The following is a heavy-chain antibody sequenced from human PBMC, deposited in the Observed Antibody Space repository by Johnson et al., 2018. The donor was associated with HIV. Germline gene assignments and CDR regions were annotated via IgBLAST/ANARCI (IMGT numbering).Heavy chain of an antibody. D-gene: IGHD4-17*01. Sequence: VQLVESGGGVVQPGGSLRLSCAASGFTFSSYWMSWVRQAPGKGLEWVSVIYSGGSTYYADSVKGRFTISRDNSKNTLYLQMNSLRAEDTAVYYCAREVAGDYGDSPGAFDIWGQGTMVTVSS. CDR3: AREVAGDYGDSPGAFDI. J-gene: IGHJ3*02. CDR1: GFTFSSYW. CDR2: IYSGGST. V-gene: IGHV3-66*01.